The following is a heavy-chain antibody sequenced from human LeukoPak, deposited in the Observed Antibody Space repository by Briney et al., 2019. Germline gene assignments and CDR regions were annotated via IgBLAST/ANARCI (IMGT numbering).Heavy chain of an antibody. Sequence: ASVKVSCKASGYTFTSYGISWVRQAPGQGLEWMGWISAYNGNTNYAQKLQGRVTMTTDTSTSTAYMELRSLRSDDTAVYYCARDRLVGAPFSDAFDIWGQGTMVTVSS. CDR1: GYTFTSYG. J-gene: IGHJ3*02. D-gene: IGHD1-26*01. CDR3: ARDRLVGAPFSDAFDI. V-gene: IGHV1-18*01. CDR2: ISAYNGNT.